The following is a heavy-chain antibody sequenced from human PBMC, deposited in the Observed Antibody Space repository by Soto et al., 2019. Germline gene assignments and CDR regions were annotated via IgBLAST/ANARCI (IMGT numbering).Heavy chain of an antibody. D-gene: IGHD6-13*01. V-gene: IGHV6-1*01. CDR2: TYYRSKWYN. J-gene: IGHJ4*02. CDR1: GDSVSSNSAA. Sequence: SQTLSLTCAISGDSVSSNSAAWNWIRQSPSRGLEWLGRTYYRSKWYNDYAVSVKSRITINPDTSKKQFSLQLISVTPEDTAVYYCSRDRGQQQLASFDYWGQGTLVTVSS. CDR3: SRDRGQQQLASFDY.